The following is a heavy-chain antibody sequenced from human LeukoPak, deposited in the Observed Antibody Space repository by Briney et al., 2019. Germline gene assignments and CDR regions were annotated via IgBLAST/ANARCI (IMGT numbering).Heavy chain of an antibody. CDR3: ASAYYYDSSGYYYDGRVDY. CDR2: IYYSGST. J-gene: IGHJ4*02. V-gene: IGHV4-31*03. CDR1: GGSISSGGYY. D-gene: IGHD3-22*01. Sequence: PSQTLSLTCTVSGGSISSGGYYWSWIRQHPGKGLEWIGYIYYSGSTYYNPSLKCRVTISVDTSKNQFSLKLSSVTAADTAVYYCASAYYYDSSGYYYDGRVDYWGQGTLVTVSS.